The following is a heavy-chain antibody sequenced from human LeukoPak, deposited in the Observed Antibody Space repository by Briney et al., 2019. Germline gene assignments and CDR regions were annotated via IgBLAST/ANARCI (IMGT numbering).Heavy chain of an antibody. CDR3: ARRVAMTTVTSWFDP. Sequence: PSETLSLTCTVSGGSISSYYWSWIRPPPRKGLEWVGYIYYSGSTNYNPSLKSRVTISVDTSKNQFSLKLSSVTAADTAVYYCARRVAMTTVTSWFDPWGQGTLVTVSS. J-gene: IGHJ5*02. V-gene: IGHV4-59*01. D-gene: IGHD4-17*01. CDR2: IYYSGST. CDR1: GGSISSYY.